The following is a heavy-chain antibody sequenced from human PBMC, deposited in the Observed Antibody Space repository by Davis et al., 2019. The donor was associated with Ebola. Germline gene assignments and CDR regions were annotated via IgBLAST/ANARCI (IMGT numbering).Heavy chain of an antibody. V-gene: IGHV3-23*01. CDR2: ISSSGGTT. CDR1: GFTLSSYA. CDR3: DARPCRGNTCYTWGEDV. D-gene: IGHD2-15*01. J-gene: IGHJ6*02. Sequence: GGSLRLSCAASGFTLSSYAMSWVRQAPGKGLEWVSSISSSGGTTSYTDSVKGRFTISRDNSKNTLSLQMNSLRVDDTAVYYCDARPCRGNTCYTWGEDVWGQGTTVTVSS.